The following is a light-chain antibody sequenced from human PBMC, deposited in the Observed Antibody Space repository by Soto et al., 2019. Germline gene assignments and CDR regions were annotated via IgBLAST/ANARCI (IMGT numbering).Light chain of an antibody. J-gene: IGKJ5*01. Sequence: DIQVTQCPSFLSASVGDRVTVTCRASQGISSYLAWYQQKPGKAPKLLLYAASTLQRGVPLRFSGTASATSFPIPTSSLQPEDFATYYCQQLLSYPITFGQGTRLEIK. CDR3: QQLLSYPIT. V-gene: IGKV1-9*01. CDR2: AAS. CDR1: QGISSY.